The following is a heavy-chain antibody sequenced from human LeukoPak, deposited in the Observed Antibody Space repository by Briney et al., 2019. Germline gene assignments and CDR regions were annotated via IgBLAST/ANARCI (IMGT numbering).Heavy chain of an antibody. CDR1: GYTFTSYG. J-gene: IGHJ6*03. CDR3: ARDLEPPAMVLRFLEWSTPGYYMDV. D-gene: IGHD3-3*01. CDR2: ISAYNGNT. Sequence: GASVKVSCKASGYTFTSYGISWVRQAPGQGLEWMGWISAYNGNTNYAQKLQGRVTMTTDTSTSTAYMELRSLRSDDTAVYYCARDLEPPAMVLRFLEWSTPGYYMDVWGKGTTVTVSS. V-gene: IGHV1-18*01.